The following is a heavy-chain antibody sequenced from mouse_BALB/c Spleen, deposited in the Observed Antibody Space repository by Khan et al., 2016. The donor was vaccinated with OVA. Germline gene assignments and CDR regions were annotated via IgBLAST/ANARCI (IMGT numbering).Heavy chain of an antibody. D-gene: IGHD2-14*01. J-gene: IGHJ4*01. Sequence: QVRLQQSGPGLVAPSQSLSITCTVSGFSLSRYNIHWVRQPPGKGLEWLGMIWGGGGKDNYSTLKSRLTIRKDNSKSQVLLKMHSLQTDDTAMDYRARDYDGYDGDEAREYWGQGTTVTVSS. CDR1: GFSLSRYN. V-gene: IGHV2-6-4*01. CDR3: ARDYDGYDGDEAREY. CDR2: IWGGGGK.